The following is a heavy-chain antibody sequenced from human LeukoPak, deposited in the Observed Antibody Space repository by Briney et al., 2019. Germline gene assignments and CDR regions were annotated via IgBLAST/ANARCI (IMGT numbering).Heavy chain of an antibody. J-gene: IGHJ4*02. Sequence: SETLSLTCTVSGGSISSYYWSWIRQPPGKGLEWIGYIYYSGNTNYNPSLKSRVTISVDTSKNQFSLKLSSVTAADTAVYYCAKGAVVGATPDYWGQGTLVTVSS. V-gene: IGHV4-59*01. CDR2: IYYSGNT. CDR1: GGSISSYY. D-gene: IGHD1-26*01. CDR3: AKGAVVGATPDY.